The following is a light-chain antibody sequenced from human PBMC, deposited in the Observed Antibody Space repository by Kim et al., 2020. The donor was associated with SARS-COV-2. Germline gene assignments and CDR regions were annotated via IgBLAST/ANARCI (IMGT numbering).Light chain of an antibody. J-gene: IGKJ4*01. V-gene: IGKV1-12*01. CDR1: QDIFDC. CDR2: EAS. Sequence: AAVGDSVTITCRASQDIFDCVAWYQQEPGKAPKLLISEASTLQSGVPSRFSGSGSGTDFTLPFGRLQPEDFATYFCLQTCVFPTHFGGGTKVDIK. CDR3: LQTCVFPTH.